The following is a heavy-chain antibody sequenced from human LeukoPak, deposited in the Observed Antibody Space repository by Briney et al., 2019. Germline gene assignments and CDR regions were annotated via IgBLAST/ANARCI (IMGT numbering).Heavy chain of an antibody. Sequence: ASVKVSCKSSVGTLSSYTITWVRQAPGQGLEWMGGIIPIFGTADYAQKFQCRVTITADESTSTAYMELSSLKSEDTAVYYCAIPGVSDYWGQGTLVTVSS. CDR1: VGTLSSYT. V-gene: IGHV1-69*01. CDR2: IIPIFGTA. J-gene: IGHJ4*02. CDR3: AIPGVSDY.